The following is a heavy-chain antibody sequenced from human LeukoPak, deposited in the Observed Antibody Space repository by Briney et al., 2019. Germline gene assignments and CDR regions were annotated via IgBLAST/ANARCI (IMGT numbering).Heavy chain of an antibody. D-gene: IGHD2-2*01. Sequence: PSETLSLTCAVYGGSFSGYYWSWIRQPPGKGLEWIGEINHSGSTNYNPCLKSRVTISVDTSKNQFSLKLSSVTAADTAVYYCARGRRSPMIVVVPAARYNWFDPWGQGTLVTVSS. CDR1: GGSFSGYY. CDR2: INHSGST. V-gene: IGHV4-34*01. CDR3: ARGRRSPMIVVVPAARYNWFDP. J-gene: IGHJ5*02.